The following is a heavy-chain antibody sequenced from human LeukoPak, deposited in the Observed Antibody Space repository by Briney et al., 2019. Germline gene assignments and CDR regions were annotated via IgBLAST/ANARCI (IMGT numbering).Heavy chain of an antibody. Sequence: PGGSLRLSCAASEFTFSSYWMSWVRQAPGKGLEWVANIKEDGSEKRYVGSVKGRFTISRDNAKNSLYLQMNSLRADDTAVYYCAKEAYSNFDYWGQGTLVTVSS. CDR1: EFTFSSYW. CDR2: IKEDGSEK. V-gene: IGHV3-7*03. J-gene: IGHJ4*02. CDR3: AKEAYSNFDY. D-gene: IGHD4-11*01.